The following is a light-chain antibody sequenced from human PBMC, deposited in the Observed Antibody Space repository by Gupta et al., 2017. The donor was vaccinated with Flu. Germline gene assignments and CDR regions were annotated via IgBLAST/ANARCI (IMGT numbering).Light chain of an antibody. J-gene: IGKJ1*01. CDR1: HRRRNSDGNNS. Sequence: VTLGVSAGLSVSPSHRRRNSDGNNSLCWYLQKPQQPPLLLSSVSSRRTRVLPSIFGGRCASTDFTLNISRVEAEVVGFYYYKQKKRPPWTFGQGTKVEIK. CDR3: KQKKRPPWT. V-gene: IGKV2-28*01. CDR2: VSS.